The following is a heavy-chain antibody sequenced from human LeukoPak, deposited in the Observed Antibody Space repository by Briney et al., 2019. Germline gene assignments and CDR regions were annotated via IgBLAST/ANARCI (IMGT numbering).Heavy chain of an antibody. J-gene: IGHJ4*02. Sequence: ASVKVSCKASGYTFTSYYMHWVRQAPGQGLEWMGIINPSGGSTSYAQKFQGRVTMTRDTSTSTVYMEMSRLRSEDTAVYYCARDKDYYDSSGLYYFDYWGQGTLVTVSS. D-gene: IGHD3-22*01. CDR3: ARDKDYYDSSGLYYFDY. V-gene: IGHV1-46*01. CDR1: GYTFTSYY. CDR2: INPSGGST.